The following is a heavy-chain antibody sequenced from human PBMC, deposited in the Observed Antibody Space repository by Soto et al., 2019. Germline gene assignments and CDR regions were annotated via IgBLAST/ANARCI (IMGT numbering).Heavy chain of an antibody. Sequence: PGGSHRVSSRAADFKFVGYARSWVRQAPGKGLEWVSAISGSGGSTYYADSVKGRFTISRDNSKNTLYLQMNSLRAEDTAVYYCAKDFDVGYWGQGTLVTVSS. D-gene: IGHD3-9*01. CDR1: DFKFVGYA. CDR3: AKDFDVGY. J-gene: IGHJ4*02. CDR2: ISGSGGST. V-gene: IGHV3-23*01.